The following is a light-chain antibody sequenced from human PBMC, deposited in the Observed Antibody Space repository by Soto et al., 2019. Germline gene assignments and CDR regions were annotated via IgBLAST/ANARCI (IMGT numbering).Light chain of an antibody. CDR3: QQRSNWPLT. Sequence: EIVLTQSPATLSLSPGERANLSCRASQSVSSYLAWYQQKPGQAPRLFIYDASNRATGIPARFSGSGSGTDFTLTISSLEPEDFAVYYCQQRSNWPLTFGGGTKVEIK. CDR1: QSVSSY. V-gene: IGKV3-11*01. CDR2: DAS. J-gene: IGKJ4*01.